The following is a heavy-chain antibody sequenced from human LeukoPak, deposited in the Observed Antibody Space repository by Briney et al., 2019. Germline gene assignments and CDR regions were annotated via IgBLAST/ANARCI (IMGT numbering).Heavy chain of an antibody. V-gene: IGHV4-4*09. CDR3: ARSTVTTED. J-gene: IGHJ4*02. CDR1: GSSISSYY. Sequence: SETLSLTCTVSGSSISSYYWSWIRQPPGKGLEWIGYIYTSGSTNYNPSLKSRVTISVDTSKNQFSLKLSSVTAAGTAVYYCARSTVTTEDWGQGTLVTVSS. D-gene: IGHD4-11*01. CDR2: IYTSGST.